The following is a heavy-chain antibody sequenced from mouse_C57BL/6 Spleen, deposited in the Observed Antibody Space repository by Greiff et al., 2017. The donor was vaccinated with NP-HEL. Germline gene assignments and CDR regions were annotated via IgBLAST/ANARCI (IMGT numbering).Heavy chain of an antibody. V-gene: IGHV5-4*03. CDR2: ISDGGSYT. J-gene: IGHJ2*01. D-gene: IGHD1-1*01. CDR1: GFTFSSYA. Sequence: EVKLMESGGGLVKPGGSLKLSCAASGFTFSSYAMSWVRQTPEKRLEWVATISDGGSYTYYPDNVKGRFTISRDNAKNNLYLQMSHLKSEDTAMYYCARGTSYYYGSSLGYWGQGTTLTVSS. CDR3: ARGTSYYYGSSLGY.